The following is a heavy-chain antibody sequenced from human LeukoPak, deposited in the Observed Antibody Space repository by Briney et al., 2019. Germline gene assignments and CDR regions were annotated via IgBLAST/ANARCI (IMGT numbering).Heavy chain of an antibody. CDR3: ARPIDNGSGSYYFDY. V-gene: IGHV3-30-3*01. Sequence: GGSLRLSCAASGFTFSYYAMHWVRQAPGKGLEWVAVISYDGSNEYYADSVKGRFTISRDNSKNTLSLQMNTLRPEDTAVYYCARPIDNGSGSYYFDYWGQGALVTVSS. CDR1: GFTFSYYA. J-gene: IGHJ4*02. D-gene: IGHD3-10*01. CDR2: ISYDGSNE.